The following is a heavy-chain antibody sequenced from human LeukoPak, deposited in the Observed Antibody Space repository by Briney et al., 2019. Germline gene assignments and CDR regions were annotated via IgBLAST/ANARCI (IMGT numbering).Heavy chain of an antibody. V-gene: IGHV4-59*12. CDR1: GGSISSYY. CDR3: AGDHPRYTVDF. CDR2: ISDIGSI. J-gene: IGHJ4*02. D-gene: IGHD3-16*02. Sequence: PSETLSLTCTVSGGSISSYYWSWIRQPPGKGLEWIAYISDIGSINYNPSLKSRVTISLDTSKNQFSLKLSSVTAADTAVYYCAGDHPRYTVDFWGQGTLVTVSS.